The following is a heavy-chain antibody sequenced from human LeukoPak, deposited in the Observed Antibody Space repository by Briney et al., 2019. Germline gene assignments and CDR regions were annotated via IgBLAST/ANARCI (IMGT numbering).Heavy chain of an antibody. Sequence: ASVKVSCKASGYTXTGYYMHWVRQAPGQGLEWMGWINPNSGGTNYAQKFQGRVTMTRDTSISTAYMELSRLRSDDTAVYYCASVSGSSPLSYFDYWGQGTLVTVSS. CDR1: GYTXTGYY. J-gene: IGHJ4*02. CDR2: INPNSGGT. CDR3: ASVSGSSPLSYFDY. D-gene: IGHD1-26*01. V-gene: IGHV1-2*02.